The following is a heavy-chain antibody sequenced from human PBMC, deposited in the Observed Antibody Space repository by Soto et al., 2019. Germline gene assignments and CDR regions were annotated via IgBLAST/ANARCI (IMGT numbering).Heavy chain of an antibody. CDR2: NNTDGSST. CDR3: ARRGSGVTRGLHY. Sequence: EVQLVESGGGLVQPGGSLRLSCAASGFTFSSYWMHWVRQAPGKGLVWISRNNTDGSSTSYVDSVQGRFTISRDNGKNTLFLQMNSLRGEDTAVYYCARRGSGVTRGLHYWGQGTLVTVSS. J-gene: IGHJ4*02. D-gene: IGHD2-15*01. V-gene: IGHV3-74*01. CDR1: GFTFSSYW.